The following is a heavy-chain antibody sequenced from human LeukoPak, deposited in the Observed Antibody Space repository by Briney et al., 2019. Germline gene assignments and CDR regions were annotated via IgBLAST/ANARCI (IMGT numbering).Heavy chain of an antibody. CDR1: GFIFSTCA. CDR3: AKDRSSSSWFDGYDF. Sequence: GGSLRLSCTASGFIFSTCAMSWVRQAPGKGLEWVSAISGSGGTTYYADSVKGRFTISRDNSKNTLFLQMNSLRDEDTAVYYCAKDRSSSSWFDGYDFRGQGTMVTVSS. D-gene: IGHD6-13*01. J-gene: IGHJ3*01. CDR2: ISGSGGTT. V-gene: IGHV3-23*01.